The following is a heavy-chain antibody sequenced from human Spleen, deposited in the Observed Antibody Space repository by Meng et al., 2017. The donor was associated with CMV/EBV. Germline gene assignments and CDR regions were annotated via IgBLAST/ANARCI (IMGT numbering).Heavy chain of an antibody. J-gene: IGHJ6*02. CDR2: INPNSGGT. D-gene: IGHD3-3*01. CDR1: GYTFTAHY. V-gene: IGHV1-2*02. Sequence: ASVKVSCKASGYTFTAHYFHWVRQAPGQGLEWMGWINPNSGGTNYAQKLQGRVTMTTDTSTSTAYMELRSLRFDDTAVYYCARVQERVFGVVTPSFDGYGMDVWGQGTTVTVSS. CDR3: ARVQERVFGVVTPSFDGYGMDV.